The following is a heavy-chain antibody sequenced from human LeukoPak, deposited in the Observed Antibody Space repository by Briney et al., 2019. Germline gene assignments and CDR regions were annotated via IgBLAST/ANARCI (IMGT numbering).Heavy chain of an antibody. CDR1: GFTFSSYA. Sequence: GSLRLSCAASGFTFSSYAMSWVRQAPGKGLEWVSSIFPSGGEIHYADSVRGRFTISRDNSKSTLSLQMNSLRAEDTAIYYCATYRQVLLPFESWGQGTLVTVSS. CDR2: IFPSGGEI. J-gene: IGHJ4*02. V-gene: IGHV3-23*01. CDR3: ATYRQVLLPFES. D-gene: IGHD2-8*02.